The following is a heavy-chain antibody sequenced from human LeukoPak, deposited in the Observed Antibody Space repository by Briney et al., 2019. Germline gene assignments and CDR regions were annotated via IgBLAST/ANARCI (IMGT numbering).Heavy chain of an antibody. Sequence: GGSLRLSCAASGFTFSSYWMSWVRQAPGKVLEWVANIKQDGSEKYYVDSVKGRFTISRDNAKNSLYLQMNSLRAEDTAVYYCARSLQPGYCSGGSCYRGYFDYWGQGTLVTVSS. D-gene: IGHD2-15*01. CDR2: IKQDGSEK. V-gene: IGHV3-7*01. CDR1: GFTFSSYW. J-gene: IGHJ4*02. CDR3: ARSLQPGYCSGGSCYRGYFDY.